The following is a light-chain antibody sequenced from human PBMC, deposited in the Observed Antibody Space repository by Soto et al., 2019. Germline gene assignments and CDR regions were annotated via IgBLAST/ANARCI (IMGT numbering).Light chain of an antibody. J-gene: IGKJ1*01. V-gene: IGKV1-5*01. CDR3: QQYHIYSGT. Sequence: DIQMTQLPSTLSASVGHRFTITCLASQTISNWLAWYQQKPGKAPKVLIYDASTLDGGVPSRFSGSGSGTEFTLTINSLQPDDFATYYCQQYHIYSGTFGQGTKVDIK. CDR2: DAS. CDR1: QTISNW.